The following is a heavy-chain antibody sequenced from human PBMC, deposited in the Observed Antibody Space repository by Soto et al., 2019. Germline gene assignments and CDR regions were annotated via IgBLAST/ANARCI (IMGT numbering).Heavy chain of an antibody. V-gene: IGHV4-31*03. Sequence: LSLTCTVSGGSISSGGYYWSWIRQHPGKGLEWIGYIYYSGSTYYNPSLKSRVTISVDTSKNQFSLKLSSVTAADTAVYYCALHIAVAGTLGYYYGMDVWGQGTTVTVSS. CDR2: IYYSGST. CDR1: GGSISSGGYY. J-gene: IGHJ6*02. D-gene: IGHD6-19*01. CDR3: ALHIAVAGTLGYYYGMDV.